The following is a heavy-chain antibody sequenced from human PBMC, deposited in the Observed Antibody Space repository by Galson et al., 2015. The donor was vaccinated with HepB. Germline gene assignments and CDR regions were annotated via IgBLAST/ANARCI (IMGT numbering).Heavy chain of an antibody. D-gene: IGHD6-19*01. V-gene: IGHV1-69*13. CDR1: GGTFSSYA. Sequence: SVKVSCKASGGTFSSYAISWVRQAPGQGLEWMGGIIPIFGTANYAQKFQGRVTITADESTSTAYMELSSLRSEDTAVYYCARDLSSTVAGTGYWGQGTLVTVSS. CDR2: IIPIFGTA. CDR3: ARDLSSTVAGTGY. J-gene: IGHJ4*02.